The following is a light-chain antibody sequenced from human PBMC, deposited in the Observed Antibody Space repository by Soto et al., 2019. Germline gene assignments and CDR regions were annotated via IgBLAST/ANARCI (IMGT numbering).Light chain of an antibody. J-gene: IGKJ4*01. Sequence: DIQMTQSPSSLSASLGDRISITRRSSESIGSFLNWYQHVPGKGPRLLIFAASTLQRGVSSRISGSGSGTDFTLTISSLQPEDFATYFCQQTYSFPRTFGGGTKVDIK. CDR2: AAS. V-gene: IGKV1-39*01. CDR3: QQTYSFPRT. CDR1: ESIGSF.